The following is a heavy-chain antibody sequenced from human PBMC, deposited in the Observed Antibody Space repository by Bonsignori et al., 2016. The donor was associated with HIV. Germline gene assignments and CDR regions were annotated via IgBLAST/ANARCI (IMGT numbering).Heavy chain of an antibody. J-gene: IGHJ4*02. CDR3: ARGTDGDRGLDS. Sequence: QVQLQQWGAGLLKPSETLSLTCAVYGGSFSGYYWDLGSPVPGEGLEWIGEIRQSETSGSANYNPSLKSRVTMSVDTFKNQFSLNLTSVTAADTAVYYCARGTDGDRGLDSWGQGTLVTVSS. V-gene: IGHV4-34*01. CDR2: IRQSETSGSA. D-gene: IGHD3-10*01. CDR1: GGSFSGYY.